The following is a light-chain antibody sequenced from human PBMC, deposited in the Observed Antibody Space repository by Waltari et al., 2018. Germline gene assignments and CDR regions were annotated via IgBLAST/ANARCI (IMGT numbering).Light chain of an antibody. J-gene: IGLJ1*01. CDR3: SSNTSRSTYV. CDR1: VYNY. V-gene: IGLV2-14*03. CDR2: DVS. Sequence: QSALTQPASVSGSLGQAITISCAGVYNYVSWYQQHPGNAPKLMIFDVSKRPSGVSNRCSGSRSGNTASMTISGVQAEDEANYFCSSNTSRSTYVFGTGTKVT.